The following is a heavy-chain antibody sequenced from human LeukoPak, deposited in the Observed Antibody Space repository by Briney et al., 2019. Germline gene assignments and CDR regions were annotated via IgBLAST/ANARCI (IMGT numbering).Heavy chain of an antibody. V-gene: IGHV5-51*01. CDR1: GYSFTSYS. D-gene: IGHD6-19*01. CDR3: ARCGIAVAGTFDY. Sequence: GESLKISCKGSGYSFTSYSIGWVRQMPGKGLEWMGIIYPGDSDTRYSPSFQGHVTISADKSISTAYLQWSSLKASDTAMYYCARCGIAVAGTFDYWGQGTLVTVSS. CDR2: IYPGDSDT. J-gene: IGHJ4*02.